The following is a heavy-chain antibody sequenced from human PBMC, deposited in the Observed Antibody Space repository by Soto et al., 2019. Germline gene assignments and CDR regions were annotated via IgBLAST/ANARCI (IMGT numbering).Heavy chain of an antibody. D-gene: IGHD3-10*01. V-gene: IGHV3-48*01. J-gene: IGHJ4*02. CDR1: GFTFSSYS. CDR3: ARGVQPYGSDY. Sequence: EVQLVESGGGLVQPGGSRRLSCAASGFTFSSYSMNWVRQAPGKGLEWVSYISSSSSTIYYADSVKGRFTISRDNAKNSLYLQMNSLRAEDTAVYYCARGVQPYGSDYWGQGTLVSVSS. CDR2: ISSSSSTI.